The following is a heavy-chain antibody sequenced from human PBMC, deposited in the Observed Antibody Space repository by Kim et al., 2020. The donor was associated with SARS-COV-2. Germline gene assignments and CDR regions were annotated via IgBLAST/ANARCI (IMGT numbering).Heavy chain of an antibody. J-gene: IGHJ6*02. Sequence: GGSLTLSCAASGFTFSGSAIHWVRQASGKGLEWVGRIRAKAYSYATAYAASVKGRFTVSRDDSKNTAYLQMNSLETEDTAVYYCTRPEISTSYNYGMDVWGQGTTVTVS. CDR3: TRPEISTSYNYGMDV. CDR2: IRAKAYSYAT. V-gene: IGHV3-73*01. CDR1: GFTFSGSA. D-gene: IGHD2-2*01.